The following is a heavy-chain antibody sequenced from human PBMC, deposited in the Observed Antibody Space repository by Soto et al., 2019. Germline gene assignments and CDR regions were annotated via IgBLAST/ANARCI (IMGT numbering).Heavy chain of an antibody. Sequence: GGSLRLSCAASGFTFSIYDMHWVRQATGEALEWVSIIRTSGDTYYAGSVKGRFTVSRENAKNSLYLQMNRVTAEDTAVYYCARGRFYQESSAYRGMNVWGQGTTVTVSS. CDR2: IRTSGDT. CDR3: ARGRFYQESSAYRGMNV. CDR1: GFTFSIYD. D-gene: IGHD3-22*01. V-gene: IGHV3-13*01. J-gene: IGHJ6*02.